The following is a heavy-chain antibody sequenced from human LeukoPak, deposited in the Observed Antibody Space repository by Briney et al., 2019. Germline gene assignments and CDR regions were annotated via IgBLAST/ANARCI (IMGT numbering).Heavy chain of an antibody. CDR1: GYTFTSYY. D-gene: IGHD1-7*01. J-gene: IGHJ5*02. CDR2: INPSGGST. CDR3: ARGPGGWNYVPKGFDP. Sequence: GASVTVSCKASGYTFTSYYMHWVRQAPGQGLEWMGLINPSGGSTSYAQKFQGRVTMTRDTSTSTVYMELSSLRSEDTAVYYCARGPGGWNYVPKGFDPWGQGTLVTVSS. V-gene: IGHV1-46*01.